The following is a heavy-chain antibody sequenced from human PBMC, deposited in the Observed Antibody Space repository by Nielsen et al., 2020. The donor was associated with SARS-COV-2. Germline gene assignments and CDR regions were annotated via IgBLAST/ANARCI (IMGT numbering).Heavy chain of an antibody. CDR3: VRVGPTGSLTFFDF. D-gene: IGHD3-9*01. CDR1: GGSISSSSYY. J-gene: IGHJ4*02. V-gene: IGHV4-39*02. Sequence: SETLSLTCSVSGGSISSSSYYWGWIRQPPGKGLEWIGSISYRGSTYFNPSLKSRVTMSVDTSKNQFSFRLSSVTAADTAVYYCVRVGPTGSLTFFDFWGQGTLVTVSS. CDR2: ISYRGST.